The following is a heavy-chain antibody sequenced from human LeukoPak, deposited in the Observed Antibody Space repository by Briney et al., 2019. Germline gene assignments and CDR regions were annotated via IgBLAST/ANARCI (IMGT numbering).Heavy chain of an antibody. V-gene: IGHV3-11*01. CDR2: ISSSGSTI. CDR1: GFTFSDYY. D-gene: IGHD4-17*01. J-gene: IGHJ4*02. CDR3: ARLGLTVTSDIDW. Sequence: GGSLRLSCAASGFTFSDYYMSWIRQAPGKGLEWVSYISSSGSTIDYADSVKGRFTISRDNAKNSLYLQMNSLRAEDTAVYYCARLGLTVTSDIDWWGQGTLVTVSS.